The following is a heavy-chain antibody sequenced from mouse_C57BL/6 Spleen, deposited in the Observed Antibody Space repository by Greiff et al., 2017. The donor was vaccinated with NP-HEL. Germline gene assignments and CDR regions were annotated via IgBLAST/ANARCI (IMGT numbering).Heavy chain of an antibody. Sequence: QVHVKQSGAELVKPGASVKISCKASGYTFTDYYINWVKQRPGQGLEWIGKIGPGSGSTYYNEKFKGKATLTADKSSSTAYMQLSSLTSEDSAVYFCARRGPLYGSSYVGYFDVWGTGTTVTVSS. V-gene: IGHV1-77*01. CDR2: IGPGSGST. CDR3: ARRGPLYGSSYVGYFDV. D-gene: IGHD1-1*01. CDR1: GYTFTDYY. J-gene: IGHJ1*03.